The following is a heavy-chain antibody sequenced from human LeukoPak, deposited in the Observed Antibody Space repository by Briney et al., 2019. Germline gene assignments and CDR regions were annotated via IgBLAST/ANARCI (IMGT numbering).Heavy chain of an antibody. CDR2: INHSGST. D-gene: IGHD6-13*01. J-gene: IGHJ4*02. Sequence: PSETLSLTCAVYGGSFSGYYWSWIRQPPGKGLEWIGEINHSGSTNYNPSLKSRVTISVGTSKNQFSLKLSSVTAADTAVYYCARYIMSSSWYYFDYWGQGTLVTVSS. CDR3: ARYIMSSSWYYFDY. V-gene: IGHV4-34*01. CDR1: GGSFSGYY.